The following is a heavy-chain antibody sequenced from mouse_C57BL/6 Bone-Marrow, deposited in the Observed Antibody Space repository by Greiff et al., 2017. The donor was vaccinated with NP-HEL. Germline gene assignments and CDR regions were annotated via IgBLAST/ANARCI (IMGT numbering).Heavy chain of an antibody. CDR2: INPNNGGT. Sequence: EVQLQQSGPELVKPGASVKISCKASGYTFTDYYMNWVKQSHGQSLEWIGDINPNNGGTSYNQKFKGKATLTVDKSSSTAYMELRSLTSEDSAVYYCATYGNYYAMDYWGQGTSVTVSS. CDR3: ATYGNYYAMDY. CDR1: GYTFTDYY. V-gene: IGHV1-26*01. D-gene: IGHD2-1*01. J-gene: IGHJ4*01.